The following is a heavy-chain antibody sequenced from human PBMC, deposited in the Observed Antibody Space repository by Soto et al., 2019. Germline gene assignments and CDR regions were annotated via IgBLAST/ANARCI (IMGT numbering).Heavy chain of an antibody. CDR1: GFSFSAYA. CDR3: AKVQIAVAANGYGFDY. J-gene: IGHJ4*02. D-gene: IGHD6-19*01. CDR2: ISGRGDTT. Sequence: EVQLLDCGGGLVQPGGSLRLSCAASGFSFSAYAMSWVRQAPGKGLEWVSSISGRGDTTYYADSVKGRFTISRDNSKNALYLQMSTLRADDTAVYFCAKVQIAVAANGYGFDYWGQGTQVTVSS. V-gene: IGHV3-23*01.